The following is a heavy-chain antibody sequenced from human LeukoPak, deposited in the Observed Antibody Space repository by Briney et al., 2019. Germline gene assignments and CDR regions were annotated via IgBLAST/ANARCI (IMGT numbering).Heavy chain of an antibody. Sequence: GGSLRLSCAASGFTFSSYGMHWVRQAPGKGLEWVSSISSSSSYIYYADSVKGRFTISRDNAKNSLYLQMNSLRAEDTAVYYCARDGSSGFDYWGQGTLVTVSS. CDR3: ARDGSSGFDY. CDR1: GFTFSSYG. J-gene: IGHJ4*02. CDR2: ISSSSSYI. V-gene: IGHV3-21*01. D-gene: IGHD6-6*01.